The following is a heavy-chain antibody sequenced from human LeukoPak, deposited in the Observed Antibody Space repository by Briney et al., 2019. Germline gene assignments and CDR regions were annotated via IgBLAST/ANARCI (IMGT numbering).Heavy chain of an antibody. CDR2: IYTSGST. V-gene: IGHV4-61*02. D-gene: IGHD2-2*02. CDR3: ARATKGLYTPDY. J-gene: IGHJ4*02. CDR1: GGSISSGSYY. Sequence: PSETLSLTCTVSGGSISSGSYYWSWIRQPAGKGLEWIGRIYTSGSTNYNPSLKSRVTISVDTSKNQFSLKLSSVTAADTAVYYCARATKGLYTPDYWGQGTLVTVSS.